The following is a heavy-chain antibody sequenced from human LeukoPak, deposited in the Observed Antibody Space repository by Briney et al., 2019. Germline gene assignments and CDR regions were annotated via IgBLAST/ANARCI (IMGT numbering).Heavy chain of an antibody. V-gene: IGHV1-69*15. CDR2: IIPIFGTA. J-gene: IGHJ4*02. CDR3: ARAQSRNVLRYFDWSATSFDY. CDR1: GGTFSSYA. D-gene: IGHD3-9*01. Sequence: GSSVKVSCKASGGTFSSYAISWVRQAPGQGLEWIGRIIPIFGTANYAQKFQGRVTITADESTSTAYMELSSLRSEDTAVYYCARAQSRNVLRYFDWSATSFDYWGQGTLVSVSS.